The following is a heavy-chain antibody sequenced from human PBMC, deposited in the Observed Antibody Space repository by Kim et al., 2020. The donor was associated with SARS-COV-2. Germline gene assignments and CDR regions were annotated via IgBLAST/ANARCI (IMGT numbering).Heavy chain of an antibody. J-gene: IGHJ6*02. Sequence: GSTSYAQKFQGRVTMTRHTSASTVYMELSSLGSEDTAVYYCARAGGGMDVWGQGTTVTVSS. CDR3: ARAGGGMDV. CDR2: GST. V-gene: IGHV1-46*01.